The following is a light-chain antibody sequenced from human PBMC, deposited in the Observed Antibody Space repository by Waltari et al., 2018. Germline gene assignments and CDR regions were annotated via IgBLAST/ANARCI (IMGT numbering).Light chain of an antibody. CDR1: SGHSSNI. CDR3: QTGGHGTWV. J-gene: IGLJ3*02. Sequence: QLVVTQSPSASASLGASVKLTCTLSSGHSSNIIAWLQQQPEKGPGYLMKVKSDGSHSRGDEIPYRFSGSSSGAERYLTISSLQAEDEADYYCQTGGHGTWVFGGGTKLTVL. V-gene: IGLV4-69*01. CDR2: VKSDGSH.